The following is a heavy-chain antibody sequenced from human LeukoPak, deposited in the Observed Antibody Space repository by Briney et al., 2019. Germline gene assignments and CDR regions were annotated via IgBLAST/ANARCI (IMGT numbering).Heavy chain of an antibody. CDR2: INPNSGGT. CDR1: GYTFTGYY. J-gene: IGHJ6*02. CDR3: ARDSPYCSSTSCPYYYYYGMDV. Sequence: ASVKVSCKASGYTFTGYYMHWVRQAPGQGLEWMGWINPNSGGTNYAQKFQGRVTMTRDTSISTAYMELSRLRSDDTAVYYCARDSPYCSSTSCPYYYYYGMDVWGQGTTVTVSS. V-gene: IGHV1-2*02. D-gene: IGHD2-2*01.